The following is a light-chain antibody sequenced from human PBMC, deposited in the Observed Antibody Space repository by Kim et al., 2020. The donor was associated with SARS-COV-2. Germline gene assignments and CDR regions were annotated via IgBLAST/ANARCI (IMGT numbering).Light chain of an antibody. CDR1: SGSIASNF. V-gene: IGLV6-57*01. Sequence: GKTITISCSRSSGSIASNFVQWYQQRPGSSPSTVIYEDNQRPSGVPDRFSGSIDSSSNSASLTISGLKTEDEADYYCQSYDDNYVVFGGGTQLTVL. CDR2: EDN. CDR3: QSYDDNYVV. J-gene: IGLJ2*01.